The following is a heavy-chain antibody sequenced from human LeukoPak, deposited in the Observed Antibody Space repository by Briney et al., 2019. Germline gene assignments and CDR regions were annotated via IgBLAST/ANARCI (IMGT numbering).Heavy chain of an antibody. CDR2: IYNSGST. CDR1: GRSVSSDY. D-gene: IGHD2-15*01. Sequence: SQTLSLTRTVSGRSVSSDYWSSIRHPPEKGLEWIGCIYNSGSTRYNPSLKSRVSISVDTSNNQYSLKLTSVTAADTAVYYCARVRRSGAYPSYFDYWGQGTLVTVSS. V-gene: IGHV4-59*02. J-gene: IGHJ4*02. CDR3: ARVRRSGAYPSYFDY.